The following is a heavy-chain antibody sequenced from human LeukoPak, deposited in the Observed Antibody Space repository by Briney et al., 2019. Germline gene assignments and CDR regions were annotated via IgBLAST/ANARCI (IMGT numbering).Heavy chain of an antibody. Sequence: PGGSLRLSCAASGFTFSSYAMSWVRQAPGKGLEWVSAISGSGGSTYYADSVKGRFTISRDNSKNTLYLQMNSLRAEDTAVYYCAKDVRYYDFWSGYNYYYYYMDVWGKGTTVTVSS. CDR1: GFTFSSYA. CDR2: ISGSGGST. V-gene: IGHV3-23*01. D-gene: IGHD3-3*01. J-gene: IGHJ6*03. CDR3: AKDVRYYDFWSGYNYYYYYMDV.